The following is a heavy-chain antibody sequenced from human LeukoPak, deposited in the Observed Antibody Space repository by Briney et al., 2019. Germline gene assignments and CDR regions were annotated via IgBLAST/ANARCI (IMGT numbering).Heavy chain of an antibody. CDR3: ARHRYCNSSSCYAFDY. J-gene: IGHJ4*02. CDR2: IYYTGSA. V-gene: IGHV4-39*01. CDR1: GASITSSSFY. Sequence: SETLSLTCSVSGASITSSSFYWGWIRQPPGKGLEWIGSIYYTGSADYNPSLKSRVTISVDTSKNQCSLKLTSVTAADAAVYYCARHRYCNSSSCYAFDYWGQGTLVTVSS. D-gene: IGHD2-2*01.